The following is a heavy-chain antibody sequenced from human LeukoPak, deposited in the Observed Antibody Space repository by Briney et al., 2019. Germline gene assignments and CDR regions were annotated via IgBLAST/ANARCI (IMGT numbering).Heavy chain of an antibody. CDR2: INPNSGGT. CDR1: GYTFTGYY. Sequence: ASVKVSCKASGYTFTGYYMHWVRQAPGQGLEWMEWINPNSGGTNYAQKFEGRVTMTRDTSISTAYMELSRLRSDDPAVYYCARDQALIVGEVAFDIWGQGTMVTVSS. V-gene: IGHV1-2*02. D-gene: IGHD3-22*01. CDR3: ARDQALIVGEVAFDI. J-gene: IGHJ3*02.